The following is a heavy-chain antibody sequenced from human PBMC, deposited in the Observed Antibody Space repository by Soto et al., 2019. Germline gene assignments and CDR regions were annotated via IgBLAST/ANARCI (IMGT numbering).Heavy chain of an antibody. V-gene: IGHV3-30-3*01. CDR2: ISYDGSRK. D-gene: IGHD5-12*01. CDR3: ASDLRQATGGLGCFEH. J-gene: IGHJ1*01. CDR1: GFTFSRYA. Sequence: QVQLVESGGGVVQPGRSLRLSCAASGFTFSRYAMNWVRQAPGKGLEWGAFISYDGSRKYYAVSVKGGFTICRDTSNHTLSLQMNSLRPEDTASYYCASDLRQATGGLGCFEHWGQGTLVTVSS.